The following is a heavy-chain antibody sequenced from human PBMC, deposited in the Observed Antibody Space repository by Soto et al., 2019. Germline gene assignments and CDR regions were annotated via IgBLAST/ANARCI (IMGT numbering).Heavy chain of an antibody. J-gene: IGHJ4*02. V-gene: IGHV3-48*02. CDR1: GFTFSSYS. Sequence: EVQLVESGGGLVQPGGSLRLSCAASGFTFSSYSMNWVRQAPGKGLEWVSYISSSSSTIYYADSVKGRFTISRDNAKNSLYLQMNSLRDEDTAVYYCARDAPLSSARYCSGGSCYPGFDYWGQGTLVTVSS. CDR2: ISSSSSTI. CDR3: ARDAPLSSARYCSGGSCYPGFDY. D-gene: IGHD2-15*01.